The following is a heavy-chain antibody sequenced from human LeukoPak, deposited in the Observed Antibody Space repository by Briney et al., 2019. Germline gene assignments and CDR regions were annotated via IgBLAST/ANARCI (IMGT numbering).Heavy chain of an antibody. Sequence: ASVKVSCKVSGHTLSDLSMHWVRQAPEIGPEWMGGFDPENGKTVYAKKFQGRVTLTEDTSRDTGYMEVSSLRSEDTAVYYCGTKRWAAAGPIDFWGQGTLVTVSS. CDR2: FDPENGKT. D-gene: IGHD6-13*01. V-gene: IGHV1-24*01. CDR3: GTKRWAAAGPIDF. CDR1: GHTLSDLS. J-gene: IGHJ4*02.